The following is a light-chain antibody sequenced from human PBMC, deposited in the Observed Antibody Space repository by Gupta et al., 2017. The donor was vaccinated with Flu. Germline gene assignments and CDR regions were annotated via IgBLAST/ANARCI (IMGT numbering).Light chain of an antibody. Sequence: QSLLTPPPSSSGTPGQRVTISCYGSNSNIGRNTLSWYQQLPGAAPKLIIQNDNQRPSGVPVRFSGSKAGTSASLTISGLQSEDEGDFYCATWDDSLNGPVFGGGTRLTVL. CDR1: NSNIGRNT. CDR2: NDN. V-gene: IGLV1-44*01. J-gene: IGLJ3*02. CDR3: ATWDDSLNGPV.